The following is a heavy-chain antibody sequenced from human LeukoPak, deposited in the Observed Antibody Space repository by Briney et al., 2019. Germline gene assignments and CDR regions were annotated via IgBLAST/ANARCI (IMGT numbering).Heavy chain of an antibody. V-gene: IGHV3-13*01. CDR2: IGTAGDT. D-gene: IGHD7-27*01. CDR3: AREANWGSPGRYGMDV. Sequence: GGSLRLSCAASGFTFSSYDMHWVRHATGKGLEWVSAIGTAGDTYYPGSVKGRFTISRENAKNSLYLQMNSLRAGDTAVYYCAREANWGSPGRYGMDVWGQGTTVTVSS. J-gene: IGHJ6*02. CDR1: GFTFSSYD.